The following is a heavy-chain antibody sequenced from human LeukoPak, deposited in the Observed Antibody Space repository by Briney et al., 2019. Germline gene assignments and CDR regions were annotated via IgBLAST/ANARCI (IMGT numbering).Heavy chain of an antibody. CDR1: GYSLSSDYY. D-gene: IGHD3-10*01. Sequence: SETQSLTCTVYGYSLSSDYYWGRLRQPPGKGLGLIDYNYHSENTHYNPSLKTLVPLPVETSKNQFSLKQNSVTAADTAVFYCARVGNYYGSGNYYDARGTFVYWGQGTLVTVSS. CDR3: ARVGNYYGSGNYYDARGTFVY. CDR2: NYHSENT. J-gene: IGHJ4*02. V-gene: IGHV4-38-2*02.